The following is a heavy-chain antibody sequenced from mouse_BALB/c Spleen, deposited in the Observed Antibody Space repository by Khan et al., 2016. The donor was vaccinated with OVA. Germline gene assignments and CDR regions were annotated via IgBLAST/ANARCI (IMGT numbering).Heavy chain of an antibody. V-gene: IGHV2-6-7*01. J-gene: IGHJ3*01. CDR3: ARELRLGGFAY. CDR2: IWGDGST. Sequence: QVQLKESGPGLVAPSQSLSITCTVSGFSLTGFGINWVRQPPGKGLEWLGMIWGDGSTDYNSVLKSRLSIRKDNSKSQVFINMNSLQTDDTAGYYCARELRLGGFAYWGRGTLVTVSA. CDR1: GFSLTGFG. D-gene: IGHD1-2*01.